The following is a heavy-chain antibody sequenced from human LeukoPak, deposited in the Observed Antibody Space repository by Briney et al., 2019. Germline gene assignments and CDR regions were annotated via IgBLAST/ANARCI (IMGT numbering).Heavy chain of an antibody. D-gene: IGHD3-10*01. CDR2: IYYSGST. J-gene: IGHJ6*02. CDR3: ARRISASGMRDV. Sequence: SETLSLTCTVSGGSISTSSYYWGWIRQPPGKGLEWIGTIYYSGSTYYNPSLKSRVTMSIDTSKNQFSLKLSSVTAADTAVYYCARRISASGMRDVWGQGTTVTVTS. V-gene: IGHV4-39*01. CDR1: GGSISTSSYY.